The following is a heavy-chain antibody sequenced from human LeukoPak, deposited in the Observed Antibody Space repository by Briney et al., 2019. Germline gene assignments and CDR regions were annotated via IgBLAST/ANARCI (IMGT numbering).Heavy chain of an antibody. Sequence: GGSLRLSCAASGFTVSSNYMSWVRQAPGKGLEWVSVIYSGGSTFYADSVKGRFTISRDNSKKTLYLQMNSLRAEDTAVYYCARDCSSTSCYYYYYYMDVWGKGTTVTVSS. J-gene: IGHJ6*03. D-gene: IGHD2-2*01. CDR1: GFTVSSNY. CDR2: IYSGGST. V-gene: IGHV3-53*01. CDR3: ARDCSSTSCYYYYYYMDV.